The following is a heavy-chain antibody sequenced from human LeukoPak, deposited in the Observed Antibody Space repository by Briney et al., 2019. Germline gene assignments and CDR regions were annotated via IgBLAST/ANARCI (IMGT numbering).Heavy chain of an antibody. D-gene: IGHD3-22*01. CDR2: IYTSGST. J-gene: IGHJ3*02. V-gene: IGHV4-61*02. CDR3: AREWGHYDSSGYDHAFDI. Sequence: SETLSLTCTVSGGSISSGSYYWSWIRQPAGKGLEWIGRIYTSGSTNYNPSLKSRVTISVDTSKNQFSLKLSSVTAADTAVYYCAREWGHYDSSGYDHAFDIWGQGTMVTVSS. CDR1: GGSISSGSYY.